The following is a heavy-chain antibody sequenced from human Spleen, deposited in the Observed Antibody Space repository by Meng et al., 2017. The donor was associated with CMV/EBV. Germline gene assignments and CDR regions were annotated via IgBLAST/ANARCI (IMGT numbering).Heavy chain of an antibody. CDR2: INHSGST. Sequence: SQTLSLTCAVYGGSFSGYYWSWIRQPPGKGLEWIGEINHSGSTNYNPSLKSRVTISVDTSKNQFSLKLSSVTAADTAVYYCARAYCSSWYLVSMDVWGQGTTVTVSS. D-gene: IGHD6-13*01. CDR3: ARAYCSSWYLVSMDV. CDR1: GGSFSGYY. V-gene: IGHV4-34*01. J-gene: IGHJ6*02.